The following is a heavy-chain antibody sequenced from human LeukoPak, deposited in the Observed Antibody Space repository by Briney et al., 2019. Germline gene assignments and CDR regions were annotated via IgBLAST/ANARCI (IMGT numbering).Heavy chain of an antibody. CDR1: GFTFSSYS. J-gene: IGHJ4*02. D-gene: IGHD2-2*01. Sequence: PGGSLRLSCAASGFTFSSYSMNWVRQAPGKGLEWVSSISSSSSYIYYADSVKGRFTISTDNAKTSLYLQMTSLRAEDTAVYYCARTVPAATPFDYWGQGTLVTVSS. V-gene: IGHV3-21*01. CDR3: ARTVPAATPFDY. CDR2: ISSSSSYI.